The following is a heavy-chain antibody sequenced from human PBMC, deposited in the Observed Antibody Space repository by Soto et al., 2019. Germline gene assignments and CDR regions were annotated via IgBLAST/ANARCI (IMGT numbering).Heavy chain of an antibody. D-gene: IGHD1-26*01. J-gene: IGHJ3*02. Sequence: QLQLQESGPGLVKPSETLSLTCTVSGGSISSSSYYWGWIRQPPGKGLEWIGSIYYSGSTYYNPSLKSRVTISVDTSKNQFSLKLSSVTAADTAVYYCARLGSYYAFDIWGQGTMVTVSS. V-gene: IGHV4-39*01. CDR3: ARLGSYYAFDI. CDR1: GGSISSSSYY. CDR2: IYYSGST.